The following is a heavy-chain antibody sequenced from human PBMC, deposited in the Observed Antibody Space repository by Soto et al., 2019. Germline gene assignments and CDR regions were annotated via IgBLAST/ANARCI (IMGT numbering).Heavy chain of an antibody. Sequence: SETLSLTCAVSGGSISSTNWWSWVRQPPGKGLEWIGEIYHSGSTNYNPSLKSRVTISVDKSKNQFSLKLSSVTAADTAVYYCARDMSSGWYGYYYYGMDVWGQGTTVTASS. D-gene: IGHD6-19*01. CDR1: GGSISSTNW. V-gene: IGHV4-4*02. CDR2: IYHSGST. J-gene: IGHJ6*02. CDR3: ARDMSSGWYGYYYYGMDV.